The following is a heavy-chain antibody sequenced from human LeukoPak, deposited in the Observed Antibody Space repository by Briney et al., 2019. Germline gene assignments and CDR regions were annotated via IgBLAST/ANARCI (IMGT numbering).Heavy chain of an antibody. CDR1: GFTFSSCA. Sequence: GGSLRLSCAASGFTFSSCAMSWVRQAPGKGLEWVSAISGSGASTYYADSVKGRFSVSRDNSKNTLSLQMNSLRAEDTGVYYCAKLKGTYSRGRYDCWGQGTLVTVSS. J-gene: IGHJ4*02. V-gene: IGHV3-23*01. D-gene: IGHD6-19*01. CDR2: ISGSGAST. CDR3: AKLKGTYSRGRYDC.